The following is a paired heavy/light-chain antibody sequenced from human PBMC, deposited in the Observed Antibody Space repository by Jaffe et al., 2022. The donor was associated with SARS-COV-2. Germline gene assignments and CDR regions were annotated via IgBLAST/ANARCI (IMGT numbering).Heavy chain of an antibody. Sequence: EVQLLESGGGLVQPGGSLRLSCAASGFTFSSYAMSWVRQAPGKGLEWVSAISGSGGSTYYADSVKGRFTISRDNSKNTLYLQMNSLRAEDTAVYYCAKGNEYSSPHFSNWYFDLWGRGTLVTVSS. D-gene: IGHD6-6*01. CDR1: GFTFSSYA. CDR3: AKGNEYSSPHFSNWYFDL. J-gene: IGHJ2*01. V-gene: IGHV3-23*01. CDR2: ISGSGGST.
Light chain of an antibody. CDR3: QQYYSYPPT. J-gene: IGKJ3*01. CDR1: QGISSY. Sequence: AIRMTQSPSSFSASTGDRVTITCRASQGISSYLAWYQQKPGKAPKLLIYAASTLQSGVPSRFSGSGSGTDFTLTISCLQSEDFATYYCQQYYSYPPTFGPGTKVDIK. V-gene: IGKV1-8*01. CDR2: AAS.